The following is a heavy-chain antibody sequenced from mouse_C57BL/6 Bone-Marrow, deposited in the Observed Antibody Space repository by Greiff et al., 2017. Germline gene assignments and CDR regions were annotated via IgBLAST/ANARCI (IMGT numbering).Heavy chain of an antibody. CDR3: ARDYYGSRGGAWFAY. D-gene: IGHD1-1*01. CDR1: GYSITSGYY. Sequence: EVKLQESGPGLVKPSQSLSLTCSVTGYSITSGYYWNWIRQFPGNKLEWMGYISYDGSNNYNPSLKNRISITRDTSKNQFFLKLNSVTTEDTATYYCARDYYGSRGGAWFAYWGQGTLVTVSA. J-gene: IGHJ3*01. V-gene: IGHV3-6*01. CDR2: ISYDGSN.